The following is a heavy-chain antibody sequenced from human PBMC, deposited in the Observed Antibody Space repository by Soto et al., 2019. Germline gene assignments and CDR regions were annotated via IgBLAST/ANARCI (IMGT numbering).Heavy chain of an antibody. V-gene: IGHV4-31*01. CDR3: ARDCLRRDGYNYPGKYSGMDV. Sequence: TLSLTYSVAGVSIGGCFYCWSWIRQHPGKGLEWIAYIYYSGSTYYTPSLKSHVTISVDTSKNQFSLKLSSVTAADTAVYYCARDCLRRDGYNYPGKYSGMDVWGQGTTVTVSS. D-gene: IGHD5-18*01. CDR1: GVSIGGCFYC. J-gene: IGHJ6*02. CDR2: IYYSGST.